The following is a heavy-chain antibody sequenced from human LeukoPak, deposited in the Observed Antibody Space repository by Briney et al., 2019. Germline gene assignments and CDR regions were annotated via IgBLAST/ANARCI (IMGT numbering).Heavy chain of an antibody. J-gene: IGHJ4*02. Sequence: SETLSLTCAVSGGSISSSGYSWSWIRQPPGKGLEWIGYIYHSGSTYYNPSLKSRVTISVDRSKNQFSLKLSSVTASDTAVYYCARMSRYYDILTGYYGRDTIDYWGQGTLVTVSS. V-gene: IGHV4-30-2*01. CDR1: GGSISSSGYS. CDR3: ARMSRYYDILTGYYGRDTIDY. D-gene: IGHD3-9*01. CDR2: IYHSGST.